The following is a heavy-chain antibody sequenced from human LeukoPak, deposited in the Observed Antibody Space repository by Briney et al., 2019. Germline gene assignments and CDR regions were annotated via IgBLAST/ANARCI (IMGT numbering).Heavy chain of an antibody. V-gene: IGHV4-59*08. CDR1: GGSISSYY. CDR2: IYYSGST. D-gene: IGHD1-26*01. Sequence: PSETLSLTCTVSGGSISSYYWSWIRQPPGKGLEWIGYIYYSGSTNYNPSLKSRVTISVDTSKNQFSLKLSSVTAADTAVYYRARAGSSTFDYWGQGTLVTVSS. CDR3: ARAGSSTFDY. J-gene: IGHJ4*02.